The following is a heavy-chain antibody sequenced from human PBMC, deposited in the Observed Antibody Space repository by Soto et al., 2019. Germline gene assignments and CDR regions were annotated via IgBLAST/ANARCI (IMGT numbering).Heavy chain of an antibody. CDR2: IYYSGST. CDR1: GGSISSGDYY. J-gene: IGHJ4*02. D-gene: IGHD3-10*01. Sequence: SETLSLTCTVSGGSISSGDYYWSWIRQPPGKGLEWIGYIYYSGSTYYNPSLKSRVTISVDTSKNQFSLKLSSVTATDTAVYYCARDNRSMVRGVIDSYFDYWGQGTLVTVSS. V-gene: IGHV4-30-4*01. CDR3: ARDNRSMVRGVIDSYFDY.